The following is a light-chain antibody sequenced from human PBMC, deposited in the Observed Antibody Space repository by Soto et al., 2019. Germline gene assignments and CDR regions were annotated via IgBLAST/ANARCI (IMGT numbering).Light chain of an antibody. Sequence: QSALTQPASVSGSPGQSITISCTGTSTDVGNYNSVSWYQQHPGKAPKLMIYDVSNRPSGVSNRFSGSKSGNTASLTISELQAEDEADYYCSSYTTSSTVVFGGGTKVTVL. J-gene: IGLJ2*01. CDR2: DVS. CDR3: SSYTTSSTVV. CDR1: STDVGNYNS. V-gene: IGLV2-14*01.